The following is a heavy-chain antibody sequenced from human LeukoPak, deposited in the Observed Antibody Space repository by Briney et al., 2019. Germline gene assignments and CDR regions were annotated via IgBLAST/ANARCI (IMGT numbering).Heavy chain of an antibody. CDR1: GGSISSYY. J-gene: IGHJ6*03. Sequence: SETLSLTCTVSGGSISSYYWSWIRQPPGKGLEWIGYIYYSGSTNYNPSLKSRVTISVDTSKNQFSLKLSSVTAADTAVYYCARDSYCSGGSCYSDWYYYYYMDVWGKGTTVTVSS. CDR2: IYYSGST. CDR3: ARDSYCSGGSCYSDWYYYYYMDV. V-gene: IGHV4-59*01. D-gene: IGHD2-15*01.